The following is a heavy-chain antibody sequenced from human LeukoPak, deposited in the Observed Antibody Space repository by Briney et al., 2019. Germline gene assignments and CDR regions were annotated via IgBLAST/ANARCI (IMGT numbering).Heavy chain of an antibody. D-gene: IGHD2-2*01. CDR1: GYSISSGYY. CDR2: IYHSGST. Sequence: SSETLSLTCAVSGYSISSGYYWGWIRQPPGKGLEWLGSIYHSGSTYYNPSLKSRVTISVDTSKNQFSLKLSSVTAADTAVYYCASSKGDIVVLPAAIDYWGQGTRVTVSS. J-gene: IGHJ4*02. V-gene: IGHV4-38-2*01. CDR3: ASSKGDIVVLPAAIDY.